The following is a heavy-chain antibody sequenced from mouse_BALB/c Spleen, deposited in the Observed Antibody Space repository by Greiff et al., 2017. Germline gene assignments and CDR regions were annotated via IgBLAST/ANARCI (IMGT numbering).Heavy chain of an antibody. V-gene: IGHV6-6*02. Sequence: EVKLMESGGGLVQPGGSMKLSCVASGFTFSNYWMNWVRQSPEKGLEWVAEIRLKSNNYATHYAESVKGRFTISRDDSKSSVYLQMNNLRAEDTGIYYCTIYYGSSYGYFDVWGAGTTVTVSS. CDR3: TIYYGSSYGYFDV. J-gene: IGHJ1*01. CDR2: IRLKSNNYAT. CDR1: GFTFSNYW. D-gene: IGHD1-1*01.